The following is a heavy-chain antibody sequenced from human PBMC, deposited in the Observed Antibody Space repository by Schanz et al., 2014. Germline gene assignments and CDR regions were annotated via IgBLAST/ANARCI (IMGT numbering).Heavy chain of an antibody. J-gene: IGHJ4*02. CDR3: ARCPLRYGYLDC. CDR1: GGSISSSNW. CDR2: IYHPGST. Sequence: QVQLQESGPGLVKPSGTLSLTCAVSGGSISSSNWWSWVRQPPGKGLEWLGEIYHPGSTNYNPSLKSRVTISVDKSKNQFPLKLSSVTDADTAVYYCARCPLRYGYLDCWGQGTLVTVSS. D-gene: IGHD4-17*01. V-gene: IGHV4-4*02.